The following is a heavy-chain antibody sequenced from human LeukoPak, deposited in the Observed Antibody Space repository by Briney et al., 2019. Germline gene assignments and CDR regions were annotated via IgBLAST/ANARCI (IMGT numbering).Heavy chain of an antibody. CDR2: ISYDGSNK. J-gene: IGHJ4*02. Sequence: PGGSLRLSCAASGFTFSSYGMHWVRQAPGKGLEWVAVISYDGSNKYYADSVKGRFTISRDNSKNTLYLQMNSLRAEDTAVYYCAKSSGSYDWERDFGYWGQGTLVTVSS. CDR1: GFTFSSYG. CDR3: AKSSGSYDWERDFGY. D-gene: IGHD1-26*01. V-gene: IGHV3-30*18.